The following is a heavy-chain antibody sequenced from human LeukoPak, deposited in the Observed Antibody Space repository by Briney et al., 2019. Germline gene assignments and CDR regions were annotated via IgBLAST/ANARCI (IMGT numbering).Heavy chain of an antibody. D-gene: IGHD4-17*01. Sequence: GGSLRLSCAASGFTFSSYAMSWVRQAPGKGLEWVSAISGSGGSTYYAGSVKGRFTISRDNSKNTLYLQMNSLRAEDTAVYYCARDRGNYGDSHWGQGTLVTVSS. J-gene: IGHJ4*02. CDR3: ARDRGNYGDSH. V-gene: IGHV3-23*01. CDR2: ISGSGGST. CDR1: GFTFSSYA.